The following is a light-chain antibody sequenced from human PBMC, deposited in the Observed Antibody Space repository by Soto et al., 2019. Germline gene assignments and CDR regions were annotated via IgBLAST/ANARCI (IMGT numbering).Light chain of an antibody. J-gene: IGLJ2*01. CDR2: DVS. Sequence: QSALTQPASVSGSPGQSITISCTGTSSDVGGYNYVSWYQQHPGKAPKLMIYDVSNRPSGVSNRFSGSKSGNTASLTISGLQAEDEADYYCSSYTCSSTLVVFGGGTKLT. V-gene: IGLV2-14*01. CDR3: SSYTCSSTLVV. CDR1: SSDVGGYNY.